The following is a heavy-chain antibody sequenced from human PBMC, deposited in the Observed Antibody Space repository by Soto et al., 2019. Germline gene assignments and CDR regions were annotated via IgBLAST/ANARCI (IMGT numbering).Heavy chain of an antibody. J-gene: IGHJ6*02. V-gene: IGHV3-9*01. D-gene: IGHD6-13*01. CDR3: AKDLDFITSVGTPLDA. CDR2: ISWKSGNI. CDR1: GFTFDDYA. Sequence: PVGSLRLSCVASGFTFDDYAMHWVRQVPGKGLEWVSGISWKSGNIGYADSVKGRFTISRDNAKSSLFLQMNSLRAEDTAFYYCAKDLDFITSVGTPLDASVQRTTVTISS.